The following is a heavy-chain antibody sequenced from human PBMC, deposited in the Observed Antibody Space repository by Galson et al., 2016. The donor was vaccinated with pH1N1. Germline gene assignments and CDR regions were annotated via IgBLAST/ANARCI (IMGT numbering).Heavy chain of an antibody. CDR2: IYYSGIT. CDR3: LRHPRFSSRRAVDFDY. V-gene: IGHV4-39*01. J-gene: IGHJ4*02. CDR1: GGSTKSSDYY. Sequence: LSLTCDVSGGSTKSSDYYWDWVRQPPGKGLEWIASIYYSGITHYKESLKSRLLISVDTSKNQFSLRLTSVTAADTAVYFCLRHPRFSSRRAVDFDYWGQGIQVIVSS.